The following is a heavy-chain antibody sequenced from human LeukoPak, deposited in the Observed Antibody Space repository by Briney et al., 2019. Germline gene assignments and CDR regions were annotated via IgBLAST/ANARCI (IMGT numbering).Heavy chain of an antibody. Sequence: SETLSLTCAVYTGSFSAHYWSWIRQSPGKGLEWIGDIYHSGDTNCNPSLKTRVTMSVDTSKNQFSLNLNSVTAADTAVYYCAGTPVDRTLQLSAFDMWGQGTSVTVSS. CDR3: AGTPVDRTLQLSAFDM. D-gene: IGHD1-7*01. CDR1: TGSFSAHY. J-gene: IGHJ3*02. V-gene: IGHV4-34*01. CDR2: IYHSGDT.